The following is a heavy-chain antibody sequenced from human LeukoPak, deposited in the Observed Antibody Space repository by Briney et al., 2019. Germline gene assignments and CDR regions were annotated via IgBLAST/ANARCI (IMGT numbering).Heavy chain of an antibody. CDR3: ARVIGWDEPFDL. Sequence: GGSLRLSCAASGFTFTGYWMGWVRQAPGKGLVWVSSIGYGGADSHYADSVKGRFTISRDNARNTLYLQMNSLRVEDTAVYYCARVIGWDEPFDLWGHGTLVTVSS. CDR1: GFTFTGYW. J-gene: IGHJ3*01. CDR2: IGYGGADS. D-gene: IGHD1-26*01. V-gene: IGHV3-74*01.